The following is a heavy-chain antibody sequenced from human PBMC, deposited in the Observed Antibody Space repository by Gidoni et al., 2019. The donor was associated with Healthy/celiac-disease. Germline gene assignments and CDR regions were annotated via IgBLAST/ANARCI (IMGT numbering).Heavy chain of an antibody. CDR3: ARGLTYYYDSSGWNWFDP. CDR2: IYTSGST. J-gene: IGHJ5*02. CDR1: GGSISSGSYY. V-gene: IGHV4-61*02. D-gene: IGHD3-22*01. Sequence: QVQLQESGPGLVKPSQTLSLTCTVSGGSISSGSYYWSWIRQPAGKGLEWIGRIYTSGSTNYNPSLKSRVTISVDTSKNQFSLKLSSVTAADTAVYYCARGLTYYYDSSGWNWFDPWGQGTLVTVSS.